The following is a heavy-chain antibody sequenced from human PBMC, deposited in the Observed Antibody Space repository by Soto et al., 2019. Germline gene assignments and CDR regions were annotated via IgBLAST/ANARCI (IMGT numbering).Heavy chain of an antibody. CDR1: GDSFTSYA. J-gene: IGHJ4*02. Sequence: QVQLVQSVAEVKKPGSSVKVSCKASGDSFTSYAISWVRQAPGHGLEWMGRIIPIFGTANYAQRVEGRVTLHADESTSTANMELSSLRSDDTAVYYCATGGNYYARSALAYWGQGPLVTVSS. CDR2: IIPIFGTA. V-gene: IGHV1-69*01. D-gene: IGHD3-10*01. CDR3: ATGGNYYARSALAY.